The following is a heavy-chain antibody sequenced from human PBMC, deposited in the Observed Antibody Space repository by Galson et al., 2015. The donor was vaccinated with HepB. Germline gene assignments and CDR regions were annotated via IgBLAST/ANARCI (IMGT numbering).Heavy chain of an antibody. Sequence: SLRLSCAASGFTFSDYYMSWIRQAPGKGLEWVSYISSSSSYTNYADSVKGRFTISRDNAKNSLYLQMNSLRAEDTAVYYCARGRPDDYGMDVWGQGTTVTVSS. D-gene: IGHD1-14*01. CDR1: GFTFSDYY. V-gene: IGHV3-11*06. CDR3: ARGRPDDYGMDV. CDR2: ISSSSSYT. J-gene: IGHJ6*02.